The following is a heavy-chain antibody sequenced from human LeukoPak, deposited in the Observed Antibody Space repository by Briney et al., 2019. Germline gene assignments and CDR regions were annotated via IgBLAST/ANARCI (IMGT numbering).Heavy chain of an antibody. D-gene: IGHD2-15*01. CDR2: ISGSGGST. J-gene: IGHJ4*02. CDR3: AKYCSGGSCYWRSTWIDY. Sequence: PGGSLRLSCAASGFTFSSYAMSWVRQAPGKGLEWVSAISGSGGSTYYADSVKGRFTISRDNSKNTLYLQMNGLRAEDTAVYYCAKYCSGGSCYWRSTWIDYWGQGTLVTVSS. V-gene: IGHV3-23*01. CDR1: GFTFSSYA.